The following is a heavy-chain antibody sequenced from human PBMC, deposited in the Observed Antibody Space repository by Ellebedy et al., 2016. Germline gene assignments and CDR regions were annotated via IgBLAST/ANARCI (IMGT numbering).Heavy chain of an antibody. V-gene: IGHV3-48*01. D-gene: IGHD5-18*01. Sequence: GGSLRLXXAASGFTFSAYSMNWVRQAPGKGLEWVSFIRSSSSTIYYAHSVKGRFTISRDNSKNTLYLQMNSLRAEDTAVYYCAPATALDYWGQGTLVTVSS. CDR2: IRSSSSTI. CDR3: APATALDY. CDR1: GFTFSAYS. J-gene: IGHJ4*02.